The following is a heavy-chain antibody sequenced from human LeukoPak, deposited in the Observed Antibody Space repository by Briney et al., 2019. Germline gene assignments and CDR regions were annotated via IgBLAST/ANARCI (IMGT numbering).Heavy chain of an antibody. V-gene: IGHV4-59*08. CDR2: IYYSGST. D-gene: IGHD4-17*01. CDR3: ARPVVSVTTENRRDWFDP. J-gene: IGHJ5*02. Sequence: SETLSLTCTVSGGSISSYYWSWIRQPPGKGLEWIGYIYYSGSTNYNPSLKSRVTISVDTSKNQFSLKLSSVTAADTAVYYCARPVVSVTTENRRDWFDPWGQGTLVTVSS. CDR1: GGSISSYY.